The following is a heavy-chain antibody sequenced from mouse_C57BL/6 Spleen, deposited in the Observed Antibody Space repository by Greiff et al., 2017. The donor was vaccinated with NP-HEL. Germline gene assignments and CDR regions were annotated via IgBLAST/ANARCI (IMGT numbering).Heavy chain of an antibody. CDR3: AITDGYYVLYFDY. V-gene: IGHV1-82*01. CDR2: IYPGDGDT. CDR1: GYAFSSSW. D-gene: IGHD2-3*01. J-gene: IGHJ2*01. Sequence: QVQLQQSGPELVKPGASVKISCKASGYAFSSSWMNWVKQRPGKGLEWIGRIYPGDGDTNYNGKFKGKATLTADKSSSTAYMQLSSLTSEDSAVYFCAITDGYYVLYFDYWGQGTTLTVSS.